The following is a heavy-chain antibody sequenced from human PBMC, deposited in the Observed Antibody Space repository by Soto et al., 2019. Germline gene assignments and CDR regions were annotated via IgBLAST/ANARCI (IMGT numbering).Heavy chain of an antibody. J-gene: IGHJ4*02. V-gene: IGHV3-23*01. Sequence: GGSLRLSCAASGFTFSSYAMTWVRQAPGRGLEWVSAISGSGSPTYYADSVKGRFTISRDNSKNTLYLQMNSLRADDTAVYYCARWGVDDFWIGYYSDYWGQGTLVTVSS. D-gene: IGHD3-3*01. CDR2: ISGSGSPT. CDR1: GFTFSSYA. CDR3: ARWGVDDFWIGYYSDY.